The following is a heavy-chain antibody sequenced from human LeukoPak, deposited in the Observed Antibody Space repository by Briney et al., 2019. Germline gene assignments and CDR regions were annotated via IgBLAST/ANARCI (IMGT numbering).Heavy chain of an antibody. CDR2: IHNDGST. V-gene: IGHV3-53*01. J-gene: IGHJ4*02. CDR3: ANLARDH. Sequence: GGSLRLSCAASGFIVSNTYMTWVRQAPGKGLEWVSVIHNDGSTYYADSVKGRFTVSRDNSKNMVFLRMNSLRVEDTAVYFCANLARDHWGQGTLVSVSS. CDR1: GFIVSNTY. D-gene: IGHD3-3*02.